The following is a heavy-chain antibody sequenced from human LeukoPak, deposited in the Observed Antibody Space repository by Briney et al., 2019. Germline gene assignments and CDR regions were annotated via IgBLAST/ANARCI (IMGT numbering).Heavy chain of an antibody. V-gene: IGHV3-9*01. CDR2: ISWNSGSI. D-gene: IGHD6-13*01. Sequence: GRSLRLSCAASGFTFDDYAMHWVRQAPGKGLEWVSGISWNSGSIGYADSVKGRFTISRDNAKNSLYLQMNSLRAEDTALYYCAKAMDWCSSSWFRPTFDYWGQGTLVTVSS. J-gene: IGHJ4*02. CDR1: GFTFDDYA. CDR3: AKAMDWCSSSWFRPTFDY.